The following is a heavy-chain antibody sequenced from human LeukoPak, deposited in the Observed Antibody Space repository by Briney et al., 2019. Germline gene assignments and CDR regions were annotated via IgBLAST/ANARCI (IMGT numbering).Heavy chain of an antibody. Sequence: PSETLSLTCGVSGYSISGGYYWGWIRQSPGKGLEWIATIFHSGSIYYTPSLKSRVSLSVDTSKNQFSLKLNSVTAADTAVYYCARMVVSYYYDSSTYYPLAFDVWGQGTMVTVSS. CDR3: ARMVVSYYYDSSTYYPLAFDV. CDR1: GYSISGGYY. V-gene: IGHV4-38-2*01. D-gene: IGHD3-22*01. J-gene: IGHJ3*01. CDR2: IFHSGSI.